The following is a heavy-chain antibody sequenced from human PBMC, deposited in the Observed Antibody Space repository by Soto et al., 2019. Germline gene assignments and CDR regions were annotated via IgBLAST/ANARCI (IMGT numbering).Heavy chain of an antibody. V-gene: IGHV1-18*01. CDR3: ARAGYDTILTAQPYGMDL. D-gene: IGHD3-9*01. CDR1: GYTFTNHG. J-gene: IGHJ6*02. Sequence: ASVKVSCKASGYTFTNHGVTWVRQAPGQGLEWMGWISAHTGKTNYAQKFQARVTMTTDTSTSTAYMGLRSLTSGDTGVYYCARAGYDTILTAQPYGMDLWGQGTTVTASS. CDR2: ISAHTGKT.